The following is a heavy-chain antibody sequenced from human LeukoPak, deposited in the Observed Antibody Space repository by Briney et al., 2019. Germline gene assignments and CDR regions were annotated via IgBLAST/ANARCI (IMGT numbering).Heavy chain of an antibody. CDR2: IYHSGST. CDR3: AREGLNCSSTSCYTRALGY. V-gene: IGHV4-38-2*02. D-gene: IGHD2-2*02. J-gene: IGHJ4*02. CDR1: GYSISSGYY. Sequence: SQTLSLTCAVSGYSISSGYYWGWIRQPPGKGLEWIGSIYHSGSTYYNPSLKSRVTISVDTSKNQFSLKLSSVTAADTAVYYCAREGLNCSSTSCYTRALGYWGQGTLVTVSS.